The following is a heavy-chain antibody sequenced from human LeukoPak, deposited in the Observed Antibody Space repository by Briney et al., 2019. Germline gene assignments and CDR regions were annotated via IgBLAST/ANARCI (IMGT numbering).Heavy chain of an antibody. CDR2: ISGSGAAT. D-gene: IGHD4-23*01. CDR1: EFTGFTFSGSA. J-gene: IGHJ1*01. CDR3: AKFSPYGGNSY. V-gene: IGHV3-23*01. Sequence: RPGGSLRLSCAASEFTGFTFSGSAMSWVRQAPGKGLEWVSAISGSGAATFYADSVKGRFTISRDNSKNTLYLQMNSLKVEDTALYYCAKFSPYGGNSYWGQGTLVTVSS.